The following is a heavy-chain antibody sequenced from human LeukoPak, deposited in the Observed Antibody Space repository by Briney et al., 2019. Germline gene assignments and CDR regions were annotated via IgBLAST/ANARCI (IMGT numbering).Heavy chain of an antibody. V-gene: IGHV1-18*04. CDR3: AGGDTDYGTYYFDY. Sequence: ASVKVSCKASGYTFTSYGISWVRQAPGQGLEWMGWISSYNADTNYAQKFQGRVTMTTDTSTSTAYMELRSLRSDDTAVYYCAGGDTDYGTYYFDYWGQGTLVTVSS. J-gene: IGHJ4*02. D-gene: IGHD4-17*01. CDR2: ISSYNADT. CDR1: GYTFTSYG.